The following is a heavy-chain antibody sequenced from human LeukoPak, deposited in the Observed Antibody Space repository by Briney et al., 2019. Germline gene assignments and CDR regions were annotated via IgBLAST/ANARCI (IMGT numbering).Heavy chain of an antibody. CDR2: IYHSGST. CDR3: ASRRRVVGATRAFDI. D-gene: IGHD1-26*01. V-gene: IGHV4-38-2*02. Sequence: KSSETLSLTCTVSGYSISSGYYWGWIRQPPGKGLEWIGSIYHSGSTYYNPSLKSRVTISVDTSKNQFSLKLSSVTAADTAVYYCASRRRVVGATRAFDIWGQGTMVTVSS. CDR1: GYSISSGYY. J-gene: IGHJ3*02.